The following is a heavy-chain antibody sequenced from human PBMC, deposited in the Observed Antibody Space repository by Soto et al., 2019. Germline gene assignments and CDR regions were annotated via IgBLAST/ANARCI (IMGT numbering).Heavy chain of an antibody. CDR3: ARVWYYYGSGSYYWFDP. CDR1: GGSISSYY. CDR2: IYYSGST. Sequence: SSETLSLTCTVSGGSISSYYWSWIRQPPGKGLEWIGYIYYSGSTNYNPSLKSRVTISVDTSKNQFSLKLSSVTAADTAVYYCARVWYYYGSGSYYWFDPWGQGTLVTVSS. V-gene: IGHV4-59*01. J-gene: IGHJ5*02. D-gene: IGHD3-10*01.